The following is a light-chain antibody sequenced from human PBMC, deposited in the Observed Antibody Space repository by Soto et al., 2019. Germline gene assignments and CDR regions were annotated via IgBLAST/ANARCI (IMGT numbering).Light chain of an antibody. Sequence: QAVVTQEPSLTVSPGGTVTLTCGSSSGAVTGTHYPYWFQQKAGQAPRTLIFDTSNKQSWTPARFSGSLLGGKAALTLWGAQPEDEADYYCLVVYSDAWVFGGGTKLTVL. CDR3: LVVYSDAWV. CDR1: SGAVTGTHY. CDR2: DTS. V-gene: IGLV7-46*01. J-gene: IGLJ3*02.